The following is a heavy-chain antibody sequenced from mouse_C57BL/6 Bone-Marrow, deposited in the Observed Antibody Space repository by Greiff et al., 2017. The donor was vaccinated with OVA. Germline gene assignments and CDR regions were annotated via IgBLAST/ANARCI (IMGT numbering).Heavy chain of an antibody. J-gene: IGHJ2*01. D-gene: IGHD1-1*01. V-gene: IGHV1-80*01. CDR3: ARSFITTVVHDY. CDR1: GYAFSSYW. Sequence: QVQLQQSGAELVKPGASVKITCKASGYAFSSYWMNWVKQRPGKGLEWIGQIYPGDGDTNYNGKFKGKATLTADKSSSTAYMQLSSLTSEDSAVYFCARSFITTVVHDYWGQGTTLTVSS. CDR2: IYPGDGDT.